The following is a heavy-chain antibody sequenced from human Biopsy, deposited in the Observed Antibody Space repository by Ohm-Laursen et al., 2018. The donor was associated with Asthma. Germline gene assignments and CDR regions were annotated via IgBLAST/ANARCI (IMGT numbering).Heavy chain of an antibody. Sequence: SLRLSCAASGFSGLTFRDFGMHWVRQAPGKGLEWVAATTFDGGTQYYTDSVKGRFTISRDKSENTLYLQMNSLTAEDTAVYHCAKDERSYYGSDSKYMQPVPLGDWGQGTLVIVSA. CDR3: AKDERSYYGSDSKYMQPVPLGD. CDR2: TTFDGGTQ. J-gene: IGHJ4*02. CDR1: GFSGLTFRDFG. D-gene: IGHD2-21*01. V-gene: IGHV3-30*18.